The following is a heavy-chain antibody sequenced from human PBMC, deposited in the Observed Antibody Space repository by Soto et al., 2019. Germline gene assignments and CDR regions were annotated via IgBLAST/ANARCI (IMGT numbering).Heavy chain of an antibody. D-gene: IGHD4-17*01. V-gene: IGHV3-48*02. CDR3: ARAFGDYVFSDY. CDR1: GFTVSSNY. J-gene: IGHJ4*02. Sequence: GGSLRLSCAASGFTVSSNYMSWVRQAPGKGLEWVSYISSSSSTIYYADSVKGRFTISRDNAKNSLYLQMNSLRDEDTAVYYCARAFGDYVFSDYWGQGTLVTVSS. CDR2: ISSSSSTI.